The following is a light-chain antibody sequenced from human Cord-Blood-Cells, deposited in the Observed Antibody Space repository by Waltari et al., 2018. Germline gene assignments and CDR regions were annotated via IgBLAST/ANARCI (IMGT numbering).Light chain of an antibody. Sequence: SYELTQPPSVSVSPGQTASITCSGDKLGEKYACWYQQKPGQSPVLVIYQDSKRSSGIPERFSCSNSGNTATLTIGGTQAMDEADYYCQAWDSSTVVCGGGTKLTVL. CDR2: QDS. CDR3: QAWDSSTVV. V-gene: IGLV3-1*01. J-gene: IGLJ2*01. CDR1: KLGEKY.